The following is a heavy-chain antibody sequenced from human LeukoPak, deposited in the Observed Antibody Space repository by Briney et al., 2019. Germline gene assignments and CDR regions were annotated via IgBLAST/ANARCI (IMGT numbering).Heavy chain of an antibody. CDR3: AKDRYLAVAANPRLDY. J-gene: IGHJ4*02. V-gene: IGHV3-30*02. Sequence: GGSLRLSCAASGLTFSSYGMHWVRQAPGKGLEWVAVIWYDGSNKYYADSVKGRFTISRDNSKNTLYLQMNSLRAEDTAVYYCAKDRYLAVAANPRLDYWGQGTLVTVSS. CDR2: IWYDGSNK. CDR1: GLTFSSYG. D-gene: IGHD6-19*01.